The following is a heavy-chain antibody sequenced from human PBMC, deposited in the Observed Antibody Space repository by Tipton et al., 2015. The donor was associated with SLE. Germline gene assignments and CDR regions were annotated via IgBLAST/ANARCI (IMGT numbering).Heavy chain of an antibody. Sequence: QLVQSGAEVKKPGASVKVSCKASGYTFTSHYMHWMRQAPGQGLEWMGWISAYNYKTYYAQTLQGRLTMTIDISASTGYMEVRSLRSDDTAVYYCARGCDWGSMWDYFDYWGQGTLVTVSS. J-gene: IGHJ4*02. CDR3: ARGCDWGSMWDYFDY. D-gene: IGHD7-27*01. CDR2: ISAYNYKT. V-gene: IGHV1-18*04. CDR1: GYTFTSHY.